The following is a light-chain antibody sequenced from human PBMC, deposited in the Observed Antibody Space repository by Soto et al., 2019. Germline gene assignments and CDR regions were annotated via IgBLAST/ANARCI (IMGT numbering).Light chain of an antibody. CDR2: KAS. CDR3: QQYTSYPVT. J-gene: IGKJ4*01. V-gene: IGKV1-5*03. CDR1: QSISTS. Sequence: DIQMTQSPSTLSASVGDRVTITCRASQSISTSLAWYQQKPGKAPKVLIDKASSLESGDPSRFSGSGSGTEFTLTITSLQPDDSATYYCQQYTSYPVTFGGGTTV.